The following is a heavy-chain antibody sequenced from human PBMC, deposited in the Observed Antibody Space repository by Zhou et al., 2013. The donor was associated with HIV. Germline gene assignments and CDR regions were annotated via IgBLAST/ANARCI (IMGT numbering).Heavy chain of an antibody. CDR3: ARGPGDRTFDY. J-gene: IGHJ4*02. V-gene: IGHV1-8*03. D-gene: IGHD7-27*01. Sequence: QVQLQQSGAELKRPGSSVKISCKAFGGTFNTYTINWVRQATGQGLEWMGWMNPNSGNTGYAQKFQDRVTITRNTSISTAYMELSSLRSEDTAVYYCARGPGDRTFDYWGQGTLVTVSS. CDR1: GGTFNTYT. CDR2: MNPNSGNT.